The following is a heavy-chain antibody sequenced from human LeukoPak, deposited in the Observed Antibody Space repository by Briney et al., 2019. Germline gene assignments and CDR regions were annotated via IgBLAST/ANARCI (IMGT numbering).Heavy chain of an antibody. CDR1: GGSISSYY. CDR2: INHSGST. D-gene: IGHD2-21*01. Sequence: SETLSLTCTVSGGSISSYYWTWIRQPPGKGLEWIGEINHSGSTNYNPSLKSRVTISVDTSKNQFSLKLSSVTAADTAVYYCARRVPSIPSFYFDYWGQGTLVTVSS. CDR3: ARRVPSIPSFYFDY. V-gene: IGHV4-34*01. J-gene: IGHJ4*02.